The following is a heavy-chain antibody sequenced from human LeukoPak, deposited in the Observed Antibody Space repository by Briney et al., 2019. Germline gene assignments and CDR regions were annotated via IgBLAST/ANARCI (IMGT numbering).Heavy chain of an antibody. V-gene: IGHV3-9*01. CDR3: AKAQYSGSSLDY. CDR1: GFTFDDYA. J-gene: IGHJ4*02. Sequence: GGSLRLSCAASGFTFDDYAMHWVRQAPGKGLEWVSGISWNSGSIGYADSVKGRFTISRDNAKNSLYLQMNSLRAEDTALYYCAKAQYSGSSLDYWGQGTLVTVSS. CDR2: ISWNSGSI. D-gene: IGHD1-26*01.